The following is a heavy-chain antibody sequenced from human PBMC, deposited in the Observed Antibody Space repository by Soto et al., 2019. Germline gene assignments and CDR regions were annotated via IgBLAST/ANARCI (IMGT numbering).Heavy chain of an antibody. Sequence: QLQLQESGPGLVKPSETLSLTCTVSSGSISSSSYYWGWIRQSPGKGLEWIGTISYSGTTYYNPSLKGRVTISVDPSKNQFSLNLSSVTAADTAVYYCARRRGGVVATENWFDPWGQGTLVTVSS. CDR3: ARRRGGVVATENWFDP. CDR2: ISYSGTT. J-gene: IGHJ5*02. D-gene: IGHD5-12*01. V-gene: IGHV4-39*01. CDR1: SGSISSSSYY.